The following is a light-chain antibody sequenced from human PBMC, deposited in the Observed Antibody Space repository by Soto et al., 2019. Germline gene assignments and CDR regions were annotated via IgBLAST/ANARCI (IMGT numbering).Light chain of an antibody. CDR3: QQYHDSPMNT. J-gene: IGKJ2*01. CDR1: QSVSRY. V-gene: IGKV3-11*01. CDR2: DAS. Sequence: EIVLTQSPATLSLSPGERATLSCRASQSVSRYLAWYQQKPGQAPRLLIYDASNRATGITARFSGSGSGTDFTLTISSLEPEDFAVYYCQQYHDSPMNTFGQGTKLQIK.